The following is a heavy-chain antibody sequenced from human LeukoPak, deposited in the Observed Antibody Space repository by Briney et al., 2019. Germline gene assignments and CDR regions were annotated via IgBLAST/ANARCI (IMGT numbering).Heavy chain of an antibody. CDR1: GFTLSNHW. CDR3: ASLKYCSGGSCYSDAYYGLDV. Sequence: PGGSLRLSCAASGFTLSNHWMIWVRQAPGKGLEYIGYIYYSGTTNYSPSLKSRVTMSVDTSKNQFSLKLSSVTAAGTAVYYCASLKYCSGGSCYSDAYYGLDVWGQGTTVTVSS. J-gene: IGHJ6*02. V-gene: IGHV4-59*08. CDR2: IYYSGTT. D-gene: IGHD2-15*01.